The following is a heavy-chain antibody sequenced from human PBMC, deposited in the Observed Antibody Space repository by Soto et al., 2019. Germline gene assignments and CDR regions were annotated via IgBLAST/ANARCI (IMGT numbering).Heavy chain of an antibody. J-gene: IGHJ6*02. Sequence: QAQLVQSGAEVKKPGASVKVSCKASGYTFYSHSISWVRQAPGQGLEWMGRISADNGNTKYAQKYRGRVTMATDPSTSTVYMELRNLRSDDTAVYYCARCIQQDYYYGMHVWGQGTTVTVSS. CDR3: ARCIQQDYYYGMHV. V-gene: IGHV1-18*01. CDR1: GYTFYSHS. D-gene: IGHD5-18*01. CDR2: ISADNGNT.